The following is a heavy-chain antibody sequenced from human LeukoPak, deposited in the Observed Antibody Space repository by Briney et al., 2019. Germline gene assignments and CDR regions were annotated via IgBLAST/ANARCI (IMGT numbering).Heavy chain of an antibody. J-gene: IGHJ3*02. D-gene: IGHD3-3*01. V-gene: IGHV4-59*01. CDR3: ARGKYYDFWSGYYLSDAFDI. CDR1: GGSISSYY. CDR2: IYYSGST. Sequence: SGTLSLTCTVSGGSISSYYWSWIRQPPGKGLEWIGYIYYSGSTNYNPSLKSRVTISVDTSKNQFSLKLSSVTAADTAVYYCARGKYYDFWSGYYLSDAFDIWGQGTMVTVSS.